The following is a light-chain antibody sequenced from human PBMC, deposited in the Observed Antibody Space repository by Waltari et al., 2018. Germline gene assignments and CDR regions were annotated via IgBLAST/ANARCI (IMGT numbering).Light chain of an antibody. V-gene: IGKV1-33*01. J-gene: IGKJ4*01. Sequence: DIQMTQSPSSLSASVGDRVTITCQASQDISNYLNWYQQKPGKAPKLLIYDASNLETGGPSRFSGSGSGTDFTFTISSLQPEDIATYYCQQHDNLPPTFGGGTKVEIK. CDR1: QDISNY. CDR3: QQHDNLPPT. CDR2: DAS.